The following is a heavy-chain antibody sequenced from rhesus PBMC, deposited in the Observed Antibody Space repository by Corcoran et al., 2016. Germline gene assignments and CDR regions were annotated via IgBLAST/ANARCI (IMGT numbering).Heavy chain of an antibody. J-gene: IGHJ4*01. V-gene: IGHV3-178*01. D-gene: IGHD3-34*01. CDR3: ARGSWDDYAALDY. CDR1: GFPFSALY. CDR2: INDGGGST. Sequence: VKLVESGGGLAKPGGSLRLSCAAYGFPFSALYMDWVRQAPGRGLEWVSRINDGGGSTWYADSVKGRFTISRDNAKNILFLQIDSLRPEDTAVYYCARGSWDDYAALDYWGQGVLVTVSS.